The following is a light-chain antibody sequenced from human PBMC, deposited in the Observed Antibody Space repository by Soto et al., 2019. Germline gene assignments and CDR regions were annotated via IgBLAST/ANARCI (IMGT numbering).Light chain of an antibody. CDR2: SNN. V-gene: IGLV1-44*01. Sequence: QSVLTQPPSASGTPGQRVTISCSGRSSNIGSNTVNWYQQLPGTAPKLLIYSNNQRPSGVPDRFSGSKSGTSASLAISGLQSEDEADYYCAAWDDSLNARYVFGTGTKLTVL. J-gene: IGLJ1*01. CDR3: AAWDDSLNARYV. CDR1: SSNIGSNT.